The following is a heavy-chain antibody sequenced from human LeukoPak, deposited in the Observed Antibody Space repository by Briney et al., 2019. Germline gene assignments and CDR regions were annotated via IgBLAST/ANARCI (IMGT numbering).Heavy chain of an antibody. CDR3: VKDTPTTGYHLDS. D-gene: IGHD1-1*01. CDR1: GFTFSSYE. Sequence: GGSLRLSCAASGFTFSSYEMNWVRQAPGKGLEWVSYISSSGSTIYYADSVKGRFTISRDNSENKLYLQINSLRVEDTAVYYCVKDTPTTGYHLDSWGQGTLVTVSS. CDR2: ISSSGSTI. V-gene: IGHV3-48*03. J-gene: IGHJ4*02.